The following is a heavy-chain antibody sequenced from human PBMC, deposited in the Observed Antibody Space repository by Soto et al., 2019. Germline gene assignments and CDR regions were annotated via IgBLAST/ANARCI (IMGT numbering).Heavy chain of an antibody. CDR1: GFTFTSYC. CDR2: INPSGGGT. CDR3: ATYYCAREGSSGWPFDY. D-gene: IGHD6-19*01. J-gene: IGHJ4*02. V-gene: IGHV1-46*01. Sequence: QVQLVQSGAEVKKPGASVKVSCKTSGFTFTSYCMHWVRQAPGQGLEWMGIINPSGGGTSYAQKFQGRVTMTRDTSTSTAYMEMSSLSYEDTAMYYCATYYCAREGSSGWPFDYWGQGTLVTVSS.